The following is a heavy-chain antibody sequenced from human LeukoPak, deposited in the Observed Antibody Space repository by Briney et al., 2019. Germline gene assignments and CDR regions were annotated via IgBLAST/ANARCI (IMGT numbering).Heavy chain of an antibody. CDR2: IYYSGST. CDR1: GGSISSYY. CDR3: ARTVSGLNDYVWGSYRSRPPHYFDY. Sequence: PSETLSLTCTVSGGSISSYYWSWIRQPPGKGLEWIGYIYYSGSTNYNPSLNSRVTISVDTSKNQFSLKLSSVTAADTAVYYCARTVSGLNDYVWGSYRSRPPHYFDYWGQGTLVTVSS. D-gene: IGHD3-16*02. V-gene: IGHV4-59*08. J-gene: IGHJ4*02.